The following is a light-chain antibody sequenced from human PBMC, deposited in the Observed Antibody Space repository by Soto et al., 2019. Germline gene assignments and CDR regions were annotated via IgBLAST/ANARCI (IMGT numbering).Light chain of an antibody. CDR2: EVT. J-gene: IGLJ2*01. CDR3: TSYAGSNNLV. CDR1: SSDVGGYNY. V-gene: IGLV2-8*01. Sequence: QSVLTQPPSASGSPGQSVTISCTGTSSDVGGYNYVSWYQQHPGKAPKLMIYEVTKRPSGVPDRFSGSKSGNTASLTVSGXXXXXXXDYYCTSYAGSNNLVFGGGTKLTVL.